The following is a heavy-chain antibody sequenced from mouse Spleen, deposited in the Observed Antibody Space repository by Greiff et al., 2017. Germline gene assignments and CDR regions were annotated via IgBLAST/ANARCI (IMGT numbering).Heavy chain of an antibody. J-gene: IGHJ4*01. Sequence: EVMLVESGPELVKPGASVKIPCKASGYTFTDYNMDWVKQSHGKSLEWIGDINPNNGGTIYNQKFKGKATLTVDKSSSTAYMELRSLTSEDTAVYYCARSLRLLPMDYWGQGTSVTVSS. CDR2: INPNNGGT. CDR1: GYTFTDYN. D-gene: IGHD1-2*01. CDR3: ARSLRLLPMDY. V-gene: IGHV1-18*01.